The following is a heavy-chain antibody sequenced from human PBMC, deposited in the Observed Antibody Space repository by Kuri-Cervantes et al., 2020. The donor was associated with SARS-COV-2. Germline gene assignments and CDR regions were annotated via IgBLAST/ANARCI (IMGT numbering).Heavy chain of an antibody. V-gene: IGHV3-49*04. J-gene: IGHJ5*02. CDR2: IRSKAYGGTT. CDR1: GFTFSSYA. CDR3: TREWELLPNWFDP. Sequence: GGSLRLSCAASGFTFSSYAMSWVRQAPGKGLEWVGFIRSKAYGGTTEYAASVKGRFTISRDDSKSIAYLQMNSLKTEDTAVYYCTREWELLPNWFDPWGQGTLVTVSS. D-gene: IGHD1-26*01.